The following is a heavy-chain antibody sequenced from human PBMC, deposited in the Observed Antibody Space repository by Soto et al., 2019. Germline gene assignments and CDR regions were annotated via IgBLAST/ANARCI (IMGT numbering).Heavy chain of an antibody. CDR2: ISSTSRTI. J-gene: IGHJ6*03. V-gene: IGHV3-48*01. D-gene: IGHD3-3*01. CDR1: GFTFSSYS. CDR3: AGGYDFWSGYFPNYYYYYMDF. Sequence: EVQLVESGGGLVQPGGSLRLSCAASGFTFSSYSMNWVRQAPGKGLEWVSYISSTSRTIYYADSVKGRFTISRDNDKNSLHPQVNSLRAEDTAVYYCAGGYDFWSGYFPNYYYYYMDFWGKVTTVSVSS.